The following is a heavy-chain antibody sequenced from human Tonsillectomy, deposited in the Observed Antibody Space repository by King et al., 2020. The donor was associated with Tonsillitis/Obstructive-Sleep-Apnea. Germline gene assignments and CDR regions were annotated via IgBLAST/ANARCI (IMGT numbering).Heavy chain of an antibody. V-gene: IGHV3-21*01. CDR1: GFSFSVYS. CDR3: ARVPPAMLNFYMDV. CDR2: LSGSRNYI. J-gene: IGHJ6*03. Sequence: VQLVESGGGLVKPGGSLRLSCAASGFSFSVYSMNWVRQAPGKGLEWVSSLSGSRNYISYGDAVKGRFTISRDNAKNSLYLQMNSLRAEDTAVYYCARVPPAMLNFYMDVWGNGATVTVSS. D-gene: IGHD2-2*01.